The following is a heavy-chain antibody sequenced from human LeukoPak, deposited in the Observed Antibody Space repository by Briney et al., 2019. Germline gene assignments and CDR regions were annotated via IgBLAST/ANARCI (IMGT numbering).Heavy chain of an antibody. CDR1: GFTFSNYW. Sequence: SGGSLRLSCVASGFTFSNYWMQWVRQVPGKGLVWVSRLNGDGTNIIYADSVKGRFTISRDNAENTLYLQMNSLRAEDTALYYCARSQSGLFDVWGQGTMVTVSS. D-gene: IGHD6-25*01. V-gene: IGHV3-74*01. J-gene: IGHJ3*01. CDR2: LNGDGTNI. CDR3: ARSQSGLFDV.